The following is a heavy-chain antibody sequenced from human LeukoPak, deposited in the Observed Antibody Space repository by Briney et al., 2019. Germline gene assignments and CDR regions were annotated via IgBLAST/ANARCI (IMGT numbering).Heavy chain of an antibody. CDR3: ARDRGRWLPGWFDP. J-gene: IGHJ5*02. CDR2: IIPIFGTA. CDR1: GGTFSSYA. D-gene: IGHD3-10*01. Sequence: EASVKVSCKASGGTFSSYAISWVRQAPGQGLEWMGGIIPIFGTANYAQKFQGRVTITADESTSTAYMELSSLRSEDTAVYYCARDRGRWLPGWFDPWGQGTLVTVSS. V-gene: IGHV1-69*13.